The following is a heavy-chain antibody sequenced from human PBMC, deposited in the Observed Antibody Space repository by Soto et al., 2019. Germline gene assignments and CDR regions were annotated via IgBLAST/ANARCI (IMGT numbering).Heavy chain of an antibody. CDR3: ARTTTIDY. V-gene: IGHV3-30-3*01. J-gene: IGHJ4*02. CDR1: GFTFSSYA. D-gene: IGHD1-1*01. CDR2: ISYDGSNK. Sequence: QVQLVESGGGVVQPGRSLRLSCAASGFTFSSYAMHWVRQAPGKGLEWVAVISYDGSNKYYADSVKGRFTISRDNSKNTLYLKMNRLRAEDTAVYYCARTTTIDYWGQGTMVTVS.